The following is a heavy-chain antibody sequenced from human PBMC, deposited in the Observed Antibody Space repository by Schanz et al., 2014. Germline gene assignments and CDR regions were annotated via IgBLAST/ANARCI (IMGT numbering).Heavy chain of an antibody. J-gene: IGHJ4*02. Sequence: QVQLVQSGAEVKKPGASVKVSCKASGYTFTSYYMHWVRQAPGQGLEWMGIINPSGGSTSYAQKFQGRVTMTRDTSTSTGYMELSRLRSEYTAVYYCARDGEAAAGCDYWGQGTLVTVSS. V-gene: IGHV1-46*03. CDR2: INPSGGST. CDR3: ARDGEAAAGCDY. CDR1: GYTFTSYY. D-gene: IGHD6-13*01.